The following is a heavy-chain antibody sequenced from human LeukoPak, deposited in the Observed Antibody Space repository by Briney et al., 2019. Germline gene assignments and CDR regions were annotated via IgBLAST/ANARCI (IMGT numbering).Heavy chain of an antibody. CDR1: GFTFSRYW. V-gene: IGHV3-30*03. D-gene: IGHD6-19*01. Sequence: GGSLRLSCAASGFTFSRYWMSWVRQAPGKGLEWVAVISYDGSNKYYADSVKGRFTISRDNSKNTLYLQMNSLRAEDTAVYYCARARIAVAGPEDYYYYYYMDVWGKGTTVTVSS. CDR2: ISYDGSNK. J-gene: IGHJ6*03. CDR3: ARARIAVAGPEDYYYYYYMDV.